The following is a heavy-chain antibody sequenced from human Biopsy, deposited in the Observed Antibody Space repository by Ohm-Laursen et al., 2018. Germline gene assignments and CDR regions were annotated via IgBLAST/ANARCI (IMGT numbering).Heavy chain of an antibody. CDR2: ISRSGSII. CDR3: ARDWGGDYGGNIDYYYFYGMGV. D-gene: IGHD4-23*01. CDR1: GFHFSDYY. J-gene: IGHJ6*02. Sequence: SLRLSCSASGFHFSDYYMSWVRQAPGQGLEWLSYISRSGSIIDYADSVKGRFTISRDNAQNTLYLQMNSLRADDTAVYYCARDWGGDYGGNIDYYYFYGMGVWGQGTTVTVSS. V-gene: IGHV3-11*01.